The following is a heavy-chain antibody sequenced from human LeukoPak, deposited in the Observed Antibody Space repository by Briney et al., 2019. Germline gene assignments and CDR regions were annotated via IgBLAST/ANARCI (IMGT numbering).Heavy chain of an antibody. J-gene: IGHJ4*02. Sequence: SETLSLTCTVSGGSISSSSYYWGWIRQPPGKGLEWIGSIYYSGSTYYNPSLKSRVTISVDTSKNQFSLKLSSVTAADTPVYYCASHDLGYYDSSGYYSFDYWGQGTLVTVSS. V-gene: IGHV4-39*01. D-gene: IGHD3-22*01. CDR3: ASHDLGYYDSSGYYSFDY. CDR1: GGSISSSSYY. CDR2: IYYSGST.